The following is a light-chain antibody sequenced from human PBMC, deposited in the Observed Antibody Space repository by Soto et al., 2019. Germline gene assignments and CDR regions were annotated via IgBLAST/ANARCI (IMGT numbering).Light chain of an antibody. CDR3: SSYTSTITVV. CDR1: SSDVGNYNY. Sequence: QSALTQPASVSGSPGQSITISCTGTSSDVGNYNYVSWYQHHPGKAPKLVIYEVSNRPSGVSNRFSGSKSGNTASLTISGLQAEDEADYYCSSYTSTITVVFGGGTKVTVL. V-gene: IGLV2-14*01. J-gene: IGLJ2*01. CDR2: EVS.